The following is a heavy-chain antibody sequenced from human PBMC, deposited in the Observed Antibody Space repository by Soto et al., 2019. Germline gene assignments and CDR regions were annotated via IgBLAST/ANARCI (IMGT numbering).Heavy chain of an antibody. CDR2: IKSKTDGGTT. J-gene: IGHJ3*02. CDR3: TTDSDRGYSYGCVAAFDI. D-gene: IGHD5-18*01. V-gene: IGHV3-15*01. Sequence: PGGSLRLSCAASGFTFSNAWMSWVRQAPGKGLEWVGRIKSKTDGGTTDYAAPVKGRFTISRDDSKNTLYLQMNSLKTEDTAVYYCTTDSDRGYSYGCVAAFDIWGQGTMVTVSS. CDR1: GFTFSNAW.